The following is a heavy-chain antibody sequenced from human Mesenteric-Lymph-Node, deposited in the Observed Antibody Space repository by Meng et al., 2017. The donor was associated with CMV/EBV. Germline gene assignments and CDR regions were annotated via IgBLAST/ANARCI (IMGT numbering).Heavy chain of an antibody. CDR3: ARDMEGTYGTLNWFDP. CDR1: GGSFSGYY. CDR2: IYYTGTT. J-gene: IGHJ5*02. D-gene: IGHD3-10*01. V-gene: IGHV4-30-4*08. Sequence: SETLSLTCAVYGGSFSGYYWSWIRQPPGKGLEWIGYIYYTGTTYYSPSLKSRVTISRDTSKNQFSLILNSVTSADTAVYYCARDMEGTYGTLNWFDPWGQGILVTVSS.